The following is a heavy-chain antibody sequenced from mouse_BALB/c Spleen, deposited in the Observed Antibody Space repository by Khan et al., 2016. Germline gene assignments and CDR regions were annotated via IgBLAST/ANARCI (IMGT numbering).Heavy chain of an antibody. CDR3: ASDLLWYAMDY. J-gene: IGHJ4*01. CDR1: GYTFTTYT. V-gene: IGHV1S135*01. D-gene: IGHD2-1*01. CDR2: IDPYNGNS. Sequence: EVQLQESGPELVKPGASVKVSCKASGYTFTTYTMYWVKQSHGKNLEWIGYIDPYNGNSTYNQKFKGKATLTVDKSSSTAYMHLNSLASDDSAVSYCASDLLWYAMDYWGQGTSVTVSS.